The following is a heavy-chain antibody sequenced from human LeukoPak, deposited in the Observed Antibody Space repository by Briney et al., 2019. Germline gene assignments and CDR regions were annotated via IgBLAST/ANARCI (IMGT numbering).Heavy chain of an antibody. Sequence: SQTLSLTCAISGDSVSSNSAAWNWIRQSPSRGLEWLGRTYYRSKWYNDYAVSVKSRITINPDTSKNQFSLQLNSVTPEDTAVYYCARVYSGDSLGSYYYYGMDVWGQGTTVTVSS. CDR3: ARVYSGDSLGSYYYYGMDV. V-gene: IGHV6-1*01. D-gene: IGHD2-21*02. CDR2: TYYRSKWYN. CDR1: GDSVSSNSAA. J-gene: IGHJ6*02.